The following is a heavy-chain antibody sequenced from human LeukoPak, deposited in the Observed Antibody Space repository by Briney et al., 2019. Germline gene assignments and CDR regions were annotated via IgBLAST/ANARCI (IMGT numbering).Heavy chain of an antibody. CDR3: IRGSYNGDWYGDY. CDR1: GFTFSDHY. V-gene: IGHV3-72*01. D-gene: IGHD2-21*02. CDR2: SRDKINSYTT. Sequence: GGSLRLSCAASGFTFSDHYVDWVRQPPGKGLEWIGRSRDKINSYTTQYAASVKGRFTISRDDSKNSLYLQMNSLKTEDTAVYYCIRGSYNGDWYGDYWGQGALVTVSS. J-gene: IGHJ4*02.